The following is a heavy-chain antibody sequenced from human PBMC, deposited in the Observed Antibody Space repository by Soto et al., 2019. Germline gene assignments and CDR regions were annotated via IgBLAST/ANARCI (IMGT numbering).Heavy chain of an antibody. J-gene: IGHJ6*02. D-gene: IGHD2-21*01. CDR2: IYHSGST. CDR1: GGSISSGGNY. Sequence: SETLSLTCNVSGGSISSGGNYWSWIRQHPGKGLEWIGYIYHSGSTYYNPSLKSRVTISVDRSKNQFSLKLSSVTAADTAVYYCAASCVACGGFNYYGMDVWGQGTTVTVSS. CDR3: AASCVACGGFNYYGMDV. V-gene: IGHV4-31*03.